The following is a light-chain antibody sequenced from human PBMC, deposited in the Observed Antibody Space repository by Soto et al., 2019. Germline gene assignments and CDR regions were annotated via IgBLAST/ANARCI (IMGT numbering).Light chain of an antibody. Sequence: IVMTQSPATLSMSPGERATLSCRASQSLNRDLAWYQQKPGQSPRLLIFGASIRATGIPARFSGSGSGTDFTLTISSLQSEDFAVYYCQQYGSSPYTFGLGTRLEIK. J-gene: IGKJ5*01. CDR2: GAS. V-gene: IGKV3-15*01. CDR1: QSLNRD. CDR3: QQYGSSPYT.